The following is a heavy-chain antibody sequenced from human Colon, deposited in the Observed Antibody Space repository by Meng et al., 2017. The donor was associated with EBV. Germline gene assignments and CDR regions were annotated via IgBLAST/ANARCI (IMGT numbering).Heavy chain of an antibody. D-gene: IGHD2-21*02. CDR2: IYHGGTT. V-gene: IGHV4-30-2*01. CDR1: GDSISMGDYS. CDR3: ARGPYCGGDCYWFDP. J-gene: IGHJ5*02. Sequence: LPPTRLVSGDSISMGDYSWSWIRQPPGQGLEWIGYIYHGGTTYNTSLKSRVTISVDNSKNQFSLRLTSVTAADTAVYYCARGPYCGGDCYWFDPWGQGTLVTVSS.